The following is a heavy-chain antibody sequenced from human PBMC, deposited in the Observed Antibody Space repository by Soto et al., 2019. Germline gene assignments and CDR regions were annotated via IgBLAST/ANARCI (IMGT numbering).Heavy chain of an antibody. CDR3: ARGFYYGSGSSFFDI. V-gene: IGHV3-13*01. J-gene: IGHJ3*02. D-gene: IGHD3-10*01. Sequence: GGSLRLSCAASGFTFSSYDMHWVRQATGKGLEWVSAIGTAGDTYYPGSVKGRFTISRENAKNSLYLQMNSLRAGDTAVYYCARGFYYGSGSSFFDIWGQGTMVTVSS. CDR1: GFTFSSYD. CDR2: IGTAGDT.